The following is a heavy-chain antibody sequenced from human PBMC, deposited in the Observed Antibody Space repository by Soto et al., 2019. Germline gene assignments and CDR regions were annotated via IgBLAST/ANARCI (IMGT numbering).Heavy chain of an antibody. CDR1: GGSISSYY. V-gene: IGHV4-59*01. J-gene: IGHJ6*02. D-gene: IGHD2-2*01. CDR2: IYYSWST. CDR3: ARGSKGYCSSTSCYSLDV. Sequence: QVQLQESGPGLVKPSETLSLTCTVSGGSISSYYWSWIRQPPGKGLEWIGYIYYSWSTNYNPSLKSRVTISVDTSKNQFSLKLSSVTAADTAVYYCARGSKGYCSSTSCYSLDVWGQGTTVTVSS.